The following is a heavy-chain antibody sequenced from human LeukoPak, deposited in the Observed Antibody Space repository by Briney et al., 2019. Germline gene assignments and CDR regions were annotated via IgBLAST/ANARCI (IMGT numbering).Heavy chain of an antibody. CDR1: GGTFSSYA. CDR2: IIPIFGTA. Sequence: ASVKVSCKASGGTFSSYAISWVRQAPGQGLEWMGGIIPIFGTANYAQKFQGRVTITTDESTSTAYMELSSLRSEDTAVYYCASLGYYYDSSGYLGMGASDIWGQGTMVTVSS. J-gene: IGHJ3*02. CDR3: ASLGYYYDSSGYLGMGASDI. D-gene: IGHD3-22*01. V-gene: IGHV1-69*05.